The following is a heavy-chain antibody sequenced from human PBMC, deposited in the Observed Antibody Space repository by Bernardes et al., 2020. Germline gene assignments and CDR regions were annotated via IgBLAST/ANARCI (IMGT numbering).Heavy chain of an antibody. D-gene: IGHD3-22*01. CDR1: GFTFSSYA. CDR3: AKDSDYYDSSGYYPAEYFQH. CDR2: ISGSGGST. V-gene: IGHV3-23*01. J-gene: IGHJ1*01. Sequence: GSLRLSCAASGFTFSSYAMSWVRQAPGKGLEWVSAISGSGGSTYYADSVKGRFTISRDNSKNTLYLQMNSLRAEDTAVYYCAKDSDYYDSSGYYPAEYFQHWGQGTLVTVSS.